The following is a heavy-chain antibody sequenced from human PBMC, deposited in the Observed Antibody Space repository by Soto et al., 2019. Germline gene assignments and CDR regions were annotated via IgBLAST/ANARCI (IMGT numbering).Heavy chain of an antibody. CDR1: GDSVSSNSAA. CDR2: TYYRSKWYN. Sequence: SQTLSLTCAISGDSVSSNSAAWNWIRQSPSRGLEWLGRTYYRSKWYNDYAVPVKSRITINPDTSKNQFSLQLNSVTPEDTAVYYCARGQYYGSGSIIPVVSYYYYYGMDVWGQGTTVTVSS. J-gene: IGHJ6*02. CDR3: ARGQYYGSGSIIPVVSYYYYYGMDV. V-gene: IGHV6-1*01. D-gene: IGHD3-10*01.